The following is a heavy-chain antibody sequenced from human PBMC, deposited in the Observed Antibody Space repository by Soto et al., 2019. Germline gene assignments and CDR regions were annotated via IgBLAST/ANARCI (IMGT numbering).Heavy chain of an antibody. V-gene: IGHV1-69*01. D-gene: IGHD5-18*01. CDR3: TTGGHNDGYNFYHGMDV. Sequence: QVQVVQSGAEVKKPGSSVKVSCKVSGGIFTNHEISWVRQSPGQVVVWLGGVIPMFDTAYYAQIFRGRLRTSADGATTTAYMELSGLTSADTAVYFCTTGGHNDGYNFYHGMDVWGQGTTVTVS. J-gene: IGHJ6*02. CDR1: GGIFTNHE. CDR2: VIPMFDTA.